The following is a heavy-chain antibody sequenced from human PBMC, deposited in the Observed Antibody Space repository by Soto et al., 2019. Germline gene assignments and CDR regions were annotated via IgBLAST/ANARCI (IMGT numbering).Heavy chain of an antibody. V-gene: IGHV1-3*01. J-gene: IGHJ4*02. CDR3: TRDLNGGNPFDY. D-gene: IGHD2-8*01. CDR2: INPGSGYT. Sequence: QVQFVQSGAEVKKPGASVRLSCKPSGYTLPNYSIQWVRQAAGQGLQWLGWINPGSGYTEYSQRFQVRVTLSRDNSASTFYMDLTSLTSEDTAVYFCTRDLNGGNPFDYWGQGTLVTVSS. CDR1: GYTLPNYS.